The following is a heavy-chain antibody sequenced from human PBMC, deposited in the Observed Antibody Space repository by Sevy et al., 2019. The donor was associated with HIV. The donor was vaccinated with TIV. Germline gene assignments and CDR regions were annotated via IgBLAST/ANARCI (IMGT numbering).Heavy chain of an antibody. D-gene: IGHD3-10*01. CDR1: GFTFSSYW. V-gene: IGHV3-74*01. CDR3: GSAGYYYYYYKDV. J-gene: IGHJ6*03. Sequence: GGSLRLSCAASGFTFSSYWMHWVRQAPGKGLVWVSRINSDGSSTSYADSVKGRFTISRDNAKNTLYLQMNSLRAEDTAGDYCGSAGYYYYYYKDVWGKGTTVTVSS. CDR2: INSDGSST.